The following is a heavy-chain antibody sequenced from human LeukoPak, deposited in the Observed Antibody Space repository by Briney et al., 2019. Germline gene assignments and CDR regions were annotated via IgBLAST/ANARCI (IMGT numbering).Heavy chain of an antibody. CDR1: GYTFTGYY. V-gene: IGHV1-18*04. CDR3: ARAPRSAVQQLARPLDY. Sequence: ASVKVSCKASGYTFTGYYMHWVQQAPGQGLEWMGWISAYNGNTNYAQKLQGRVTMTTDTSTSTAYMELRSLRSDDTAVYYCARAPRSAVQQLARPLDYWGQGTLVTVSS. J-gene: IGHJ4*02. CDR2: ISAYNGNT. D-gene: IGHD6-13*01.